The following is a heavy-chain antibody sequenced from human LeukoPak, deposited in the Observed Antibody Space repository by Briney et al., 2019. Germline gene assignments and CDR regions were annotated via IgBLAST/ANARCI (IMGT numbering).Heavy chain of an antibody. CDR3: AREPYYHDSSGYVSDY. Sequence: GGSLRLSCAASEFSVGSNYMSWVRQAPGKGMEWVASIKQDGSEKYYVDSVKGRFTISRDNAKNSLYLQMNSLRAEDTAVYYCAREPYYHDSSGYVSDYWGQGTLVTVSS. J-gene: IGHJ4*02. CDR2: IKQDGSEK. V-gene: IGHV3-7*03. CDR1: EFSVGSNY. D-gene: IGHD3-22*01.